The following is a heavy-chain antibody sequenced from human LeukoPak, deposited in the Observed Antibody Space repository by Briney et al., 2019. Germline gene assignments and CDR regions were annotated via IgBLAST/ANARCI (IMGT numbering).Heavy chain of an antibody. CDR3: ARAGLYCSSTSCSLGAFDI. J-gene: IGHJ3*02. CDR2: IYYSGST. CDR1: GGSISSYY. V-gene: IGHV4-59*01. Sequence: SETLSLTCTVSGGSISSYYWSWIRQPPGKGLEWIGYIYYSGSTNYNPSLKSRVTISVDTSKSQFSLKLSSVTAADTAVYYCARAGLYCSSTSCSLGAFDIWGQGTMVTVSS. D-gene: IGHD2-2*01.